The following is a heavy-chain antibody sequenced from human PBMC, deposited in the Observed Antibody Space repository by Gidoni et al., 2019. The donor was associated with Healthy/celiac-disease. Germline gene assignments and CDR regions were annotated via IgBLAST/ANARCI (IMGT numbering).Heavy chain of an antibody. D-gene: IGHD1-26*01. V-gene: IGHV3-21*01. CDR2: ISSSSSYI. Sequence: EVQLVESGGGLVKPGGALRLSCAASGFTFSSYSMNWVRQAPGKGLEWFSSISSSSSYIYYADSVKGRFTISRDNAKNSLYLQMNSLRAEDTAVYYCARQDMDVGAFDIWGQGTMVTVSS. CDR3: ARQDMDVGAFDI. J-gene: IGHJ3*02. CDR1: GFTFSSYS.